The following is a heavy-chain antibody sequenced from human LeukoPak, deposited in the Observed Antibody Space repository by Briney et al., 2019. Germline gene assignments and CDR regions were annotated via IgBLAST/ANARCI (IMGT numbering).Heavy chain of an antibody. CDR3: ARQRFGSDAFAI. Sequence: SETLSLTCTVSGGPFCSYYGSWMRQPPGEGLEGFGYIYSSWSTNYNPSLKSRLTISVDPSKNQFSLKLSSVTAADTAVYYRARQRFGSDAFAIWGQGTMVTVSS. J-gene: IGHJ3*02. V-gene: IGHV4-59*08. D-gene: IGHD3-10*01. CDR1: GGPFCSYY. CDR2: IYSSWST.